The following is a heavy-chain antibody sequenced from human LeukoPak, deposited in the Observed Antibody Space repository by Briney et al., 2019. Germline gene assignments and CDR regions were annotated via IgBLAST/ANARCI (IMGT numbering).Heavy chain of an antibody. Sequence: SQTLSLTCTVSGGSISSGSYYWGWIRQPPGKGLEWIGSIYYSGSTYYTPSLKSRVTISVDTSKNQFSLKLTSVTAADTAVYYCARTALPSSYYYDSSGPYYFDYWGQGSLVTVSS. CDR3: ARTALPSSYYYDSSGPYYFDY. CDR2: IYYSGST. J-gene: IGHJ4*02. V-gene: IGHV4-39*07. CDR1: GGSISSGSYY. D-gene: IGHD3-22*01.